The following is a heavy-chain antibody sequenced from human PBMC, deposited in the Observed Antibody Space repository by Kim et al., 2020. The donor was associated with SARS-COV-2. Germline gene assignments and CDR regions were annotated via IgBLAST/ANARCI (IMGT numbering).Heavy chain of an antibody. J-gene: IGHJ4*02. CDR2: IYYSGST. Sequence: SETLSLTCTVSGGSISSSSYYWGWIRQPPGKGLEWIGSIYYSGSTYYNPSLKSRVTISVDTSKNQFSLKLSSVTAADTAVYYCARRRLAAAGRIDYWGQGTLVTVSS. CDR1: GGSISSSSYY. V-gene: IGHV4-39*01. D-gene: IGHD6-13*01. CDR3: ARRRLAAAGRIDY.